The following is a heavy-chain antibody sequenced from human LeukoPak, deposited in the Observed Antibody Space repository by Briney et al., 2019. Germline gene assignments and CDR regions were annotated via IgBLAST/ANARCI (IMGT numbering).Heavy chain of an antibody. Sequence: GGSLRLSCAASGFILSDHYIDWVRQAPGKGLEWVGRTRNKANSYTTEYAASVKGRFTISRGDPKNLLYLQMNSLKSEDTAVYYCGRSGRYRPSDLWGQGTLVTVSS. CDR3: GRSGRYRPSDL. D-gene: IGHD1-26*01. CDR2: TRNKANSYTT. J-gene: IGHJ5*02. V-gene: IGHV3-72*01. CDR1: GFILSDHY.